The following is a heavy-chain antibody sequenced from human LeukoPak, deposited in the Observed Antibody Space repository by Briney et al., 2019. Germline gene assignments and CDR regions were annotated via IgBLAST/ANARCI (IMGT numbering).Heavy chain of an antibody. J-gene: IGHJ5*02. D-gene: IGHD3-3*01. CDR2: INHSGST. CDR3: AREGAPIGYYEGWFDP. CDR1: GGSFSGYY. V-gene: IGHV4-34*01. Sequence: SETLSLTCAVYGGSFSGYYWSWIRQPPGKGLEWIGEINHSGSTNYNPSLKSRVTISMDTSKNQVSLKLTSVTAADTALYYCAREGAPIGYYEGWFDPWGQGTLVTVSS.